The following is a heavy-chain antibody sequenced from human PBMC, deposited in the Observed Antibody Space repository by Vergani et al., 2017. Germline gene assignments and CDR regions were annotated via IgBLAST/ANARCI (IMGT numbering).Heavy chain of an antibody. Sequence: EVQLVESGGGLLQPGGSPRLSCVASGFTLSRYSMNAVRQAPRQGLEWVSYISSSSGTIYYADSVKGRFTTSRDNAKNSLYLQMNSLRAEDTAVYYCARDSAYYGSGNVDYWGQGTLVTVSS. CDR3: ARDSAYYGSGNVDY. D-gene: IGHD3-10*01. V-gene: IGHV3-48*01. CDR2: ISSSSGTI. CDR1: GFTLSRYS. J-gene: IGHJ4*02.